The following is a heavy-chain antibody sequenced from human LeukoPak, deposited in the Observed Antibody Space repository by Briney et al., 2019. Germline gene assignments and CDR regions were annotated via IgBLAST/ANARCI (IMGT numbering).Heavy chain of an antibody. V-gene: IGHV3-23*01. D-gene: IGHD3-22*01. CDR3: ARDQSPHYYDSSGYGAFNL. J-gene: IGHJ3*01. CDR1: GFAFGTFA. Sequence: GGSRRLPCVPSGFAFGTFAMNWVRQAPGKGLEWVSGISASGSKTYYGNSVKGRFTISRDNSKNTLFLQMNSLRVEDTARYFCARDQSPHYYDSSGYGAFNLWGQGTVVTVSS. CDR2: ISASGSKT.